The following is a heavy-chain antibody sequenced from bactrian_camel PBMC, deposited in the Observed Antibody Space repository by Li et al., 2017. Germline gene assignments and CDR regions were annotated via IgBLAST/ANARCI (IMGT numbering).Heavy chain of an antibody. CDR2: INYAGDKV. CDR3: AASWDVTANAALGRMTSPEFGY. Sequence: QVQLVESGGGSVQAGGSMRLSCATSGFALNTAFMRWVRQAPGKGLEWVATINYAGDKVYYADSVNGRFTISKDNVANILYLQMDDLKPEDSAAYRCAASWDVTANAALGRMTSPEFGYWGEGTQVTVS. V-gene: IGHV3S1*01. CDR1: GFALNTAF. J-gene: IGHJ4*01. D-gene: IGHD2*01.